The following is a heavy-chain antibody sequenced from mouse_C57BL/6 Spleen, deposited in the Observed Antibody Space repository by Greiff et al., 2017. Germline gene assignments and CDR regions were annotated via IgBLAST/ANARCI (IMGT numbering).Heavy chain of an antibody. CDR1: GYTFTSYW. V-gene: IGHV1-64*01. J-gene: IGHJ4*01. D-gene: IGHD2-10*01. Sequence: QVQLKQSGAELVKPGASVKLSCKASGYTFTSYWMHWVKQRPGQGLEWIGMIHPNSGSTNYNEKFKSKATLTVDKSSSTAYMQLSSLTSEDSAVYYCARKGAYPYAMDYWGQGTSVTVSS. CDR2: IHPNSGST. CDR3: ARKGAYPYAMDY.